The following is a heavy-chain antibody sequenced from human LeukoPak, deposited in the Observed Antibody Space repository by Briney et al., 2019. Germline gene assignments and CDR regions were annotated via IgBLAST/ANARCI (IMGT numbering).Heavy chain of an antibody. CDR1: GFLHRLQW. CDR2: LSSDGKST. V-gene: IGHV3-74*01. CDR3: TRERYCSGRGLWVHDCQH. Sequence: GGSLSLLYAVWGFLHRLQWMQCVRQAPGTGLEWVSRLSSDGKSTIYADSVKGRFTISRDNAKNTLYLQMNSLRAEDTAVYFCTRERYCSGRGLWVHDCQHWGQGTLVTVSS. J-gene: IGHJ4*02. D-gene: IGHD2-15*01.